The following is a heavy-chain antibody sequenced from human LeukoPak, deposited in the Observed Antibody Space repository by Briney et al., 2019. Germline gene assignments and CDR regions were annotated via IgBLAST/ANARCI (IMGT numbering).Heavy chain of an antibody. J-gene: IGHJ4*02. CDR1: GAPFGNYY. Sequence: PGGSLRLSCAASGAPFGNYYMSGVGQAPGKGREWVAKVKHDGNGEFYADSVKGRFTVSRDNAENSVYLHMSSLRAEDTAMYYCAREGDSSGSLGDYWGQGILVTVSS. V-gene: IGHV3-7*03. D-gene: IGHD6-19*01. CDR3: AREGDSSGSLGDY. CDR2: VKHDGNGE.